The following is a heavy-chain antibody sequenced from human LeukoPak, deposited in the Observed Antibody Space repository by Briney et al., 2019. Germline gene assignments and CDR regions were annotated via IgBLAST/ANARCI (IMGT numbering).Heavy chain of an antibody. CDR1: DDSFSSHY. D-gene: IGHD2-8*01. V-gene: IGHV4-59*11. J-gene: IGHJ4*02. CDR3: ARDLTRRYCTNGVCPMYYFDY. CDR2: ISYIGST. Sequence: SSETLSLTCAVSDDSFSSHYWTWIRQPPGKGLEWIGYISYIGSTNYNPSLKSRVTISIDTSKNQFSLKLSSVTAADTAVYYCARDLTRRYCTNGVCPMYYFDYWGQGTLVTVSS.